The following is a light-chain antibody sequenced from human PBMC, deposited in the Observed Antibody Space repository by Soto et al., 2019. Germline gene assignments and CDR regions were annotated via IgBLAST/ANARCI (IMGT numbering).Light chain of an antibody. Sequence: EIVLTQSPGTLSLSPGERATLYCRASQSVGSNYLAWYQQKPGQAPRVLIYDTSARATGVPARFSGSGSGTEFSLTITSLQSEDFALYYCQQYNDRPPWTFGQGTKVDIK. V-gene: IGKV3-15*01. CDR2: DTS. J-gene: IGKJ1*01. CDR1: QSVGSN. CDR3: QQYNDRPPWT.